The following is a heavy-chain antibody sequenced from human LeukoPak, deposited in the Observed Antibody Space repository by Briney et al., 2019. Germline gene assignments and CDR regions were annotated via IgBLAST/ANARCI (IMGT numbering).Heavy chain of an antibody. CDR2: IYYSGST. CDR1: GGSISSYY. J-gene: IGHJ4*02. V-gene: IGHV4-30-4*08. Sequence: PSETLSLTCTVSGGSISSYYWSWIRQPPGKGLEWIGYIYYSGSTYYNPSLKSRVTISVDTSKNQFSLKLSSVTAADTAVYYCARVDSSGHIDYWGQGTLVTVSS. CDR3: ARVDSSGHIDY. D-gene: IGHD6-19*01.